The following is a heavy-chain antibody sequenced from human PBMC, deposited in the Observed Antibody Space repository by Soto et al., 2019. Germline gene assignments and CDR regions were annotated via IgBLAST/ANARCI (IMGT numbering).Heavy chain of an antibody. J-gene: IGHJ6*02. CDR2: MNPNSGNT. Sequence: ASVKFSCKASGYTFTSYDINWVRQATGQGLEWMGWMNPNSGNTGYAQKFQGRVTMTRNTSISTAYMELNSLRAEDTAVYYCARDHVGVLWFGELSDHSRYYGMDVWGQGTTVTV. CDR1: GYTFTSYD. CDR3: ARDHVGVLWFGELSDHSRYYGMDV. V-gene: IGHV1-8*01. D-gene: IGHD3-10*01.